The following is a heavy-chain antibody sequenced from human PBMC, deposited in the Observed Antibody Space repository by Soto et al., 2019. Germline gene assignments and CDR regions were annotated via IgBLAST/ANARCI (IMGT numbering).Heavy chain of an antibody. V-gene: IGHV4-31*03. CDR3: AREIIGVSYEQGFDP. J-gene: IGHJ5*02. Sequence: QVQLQESGPGLVKPSQTLSLTCTVSGGSISSGGDSWSWLRQHPGKGLEGIGYIYDSGSTYYNPSLKSRVTISGDRSKNQFSLKLSSVTAADTAVYYCAREIIGVSYEQGFDPWGQGTLVTVSS. CDR1: GGSISSGGDS. D-gene: IGHD2-15*01. CDR2: IYDSGST.